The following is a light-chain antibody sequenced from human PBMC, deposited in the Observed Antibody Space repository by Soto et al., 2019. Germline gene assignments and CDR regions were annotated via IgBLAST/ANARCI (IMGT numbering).Light chain of an antibody. CDR2: DAS. CDR1: QSVSDY. Sequence: EVVLTQSPASLSLSPGDRATLSCRADQSVSDYLAWYQQKPGQPPRLLFFDASSRATGVPHRFSAGWSGTDFTLIIRSLQPEDFAFYYCQQSVNSPPTFGGGTKVEI. J-gene: IGKJ4*01. CDR3: QQSVNSPPT. V-gene: IGKV3-11*01.